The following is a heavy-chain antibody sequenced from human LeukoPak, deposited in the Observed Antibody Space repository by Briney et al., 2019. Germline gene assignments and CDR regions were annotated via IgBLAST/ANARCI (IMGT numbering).Heavy chain of an antibody. V-gene: IGHV4-59*01. D-gene: IGHD6-19*01. J-gene: IGHJ3*02. CDR2: IYHSGST. CDR3: ARVGTRSSGWYGDAFDI. CDR1: GSPISTYY. Sequence: SETLSLTCTVSGSPISTYYWNWIRQPPGKGLEWIGYIYHSGSTNYNPSLQSRVTISVDTSKNQFSLKLSSVTAADTAVYYCARVGTRSSGWYGDAFDIWGQGTMVTVSS.